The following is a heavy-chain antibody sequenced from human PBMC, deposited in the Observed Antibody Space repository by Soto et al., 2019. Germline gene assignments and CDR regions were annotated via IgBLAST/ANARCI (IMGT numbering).Heavy chain of an antibody. D-gene: IGHD3-10*01. CDR2: ISYDGSNK. CDR1: GFTFSSYG. CDR3: AKDRYYGSGSHLRSYYYGMDV. V-gene: IGHV3-30*18. Sequence: GGSLRLSCAASGFTFSSYGMHWVRQAPGKGLEWVAVISYDGSNKYYADSVKGRFTISRDNSKNTLYLQMNSLRAEDTAVYYCAKDRYYGSGSHLRSYYYGMDVWGQGTTVTVS. J-gene: IGHJ6*02.